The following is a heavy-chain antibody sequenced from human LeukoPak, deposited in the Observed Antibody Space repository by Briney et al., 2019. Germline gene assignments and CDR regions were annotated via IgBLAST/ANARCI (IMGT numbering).Heavy chain of an antibody. J-gene: IGHJ5*02. CDR3: AKGSTSRPVNNWFDP. D-gene: IGHD2-2*01. V-gene: IGHV3-21*04. CDR1: GFTFSTYN. Sequence: GGSLRLSCAASGFTFSTYNMNWVRQAPGKGLEWVSSITSSSSYIYYADSVKGRFTISRDNAKNSLYLQMNSLRAEDMALYYCAKGSTSRPVNNWFDPWGQGTLVTVSS. CDR2: ITSSSSYI.